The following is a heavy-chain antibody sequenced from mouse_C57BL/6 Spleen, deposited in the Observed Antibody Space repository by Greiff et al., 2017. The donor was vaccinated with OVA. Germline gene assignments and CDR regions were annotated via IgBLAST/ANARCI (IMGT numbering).Heavy chain of an antibody. V-gene: IGHV1-80*01. Sequence: QVQLQQSGAELVKPGASVKISCKASGYAFSSYWMNWVKQRPGKGLEWIGQIYPGDGDTNYNGKFKGKATLTADKSSSTAYMQLSSLTSEAAAVYFCARSEVYDYRYWGQGTTLTVSS. J-gene: IGHJ2*01. CDR1: GYAFSSYW. D-gene: IGHD2-4*01. CDR2: IYPGDGDT. CDR3: ARSEVYDYRY.